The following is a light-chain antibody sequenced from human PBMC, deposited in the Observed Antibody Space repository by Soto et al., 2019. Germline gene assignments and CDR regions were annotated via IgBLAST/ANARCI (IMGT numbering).Light chain of an antibody. CDR1: KSNIGTNF. CDR3: AAWDDILSGRI. Sequence: QSVLTQPPSASGTPGQGVTISCSGSKSNIGTNFVYWYQQLPGTAPKLLIYRNDQRPSGVPDRFSGSKSGTSASLAISGLRSEDEADYYCAAWDDILSGRIFGGGTKVTVL. V-gene: IGLV1-47*01. J-gene: IGLJ2*01. CDR2: RND.